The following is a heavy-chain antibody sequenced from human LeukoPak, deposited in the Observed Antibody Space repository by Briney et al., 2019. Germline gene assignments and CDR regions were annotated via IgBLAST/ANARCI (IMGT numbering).Heavy chain of an antibody. D-gene: IGHD1-1*01. CDR2: IRYDGSNK. J-gene: IGHJ4*02. CDR1: GFTFSSYG. V-gene: IGHV3-33*08. CDR3: ARCTTGRTFGSLREIKRSREIDY. Sequence: GGSLRLSYAASGFTFSSYGMHWVRQAPGKGLEWVAFIRYDGSNKYYADSVKGRFTISRDNSKNTLYLQMNSLRVEDTAVYYCARCTTGRTFGSLREIKRSREIDYWGQGTLVTVSS.